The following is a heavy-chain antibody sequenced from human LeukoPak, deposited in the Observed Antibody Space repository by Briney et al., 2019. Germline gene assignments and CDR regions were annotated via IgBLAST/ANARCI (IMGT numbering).Heavy chain of an antibody. CDR2: ISSSSSTI. J-gene: IGHJ4*02. CDR1: GGSISTSSYN. D-gene: IGHD5-18*01. V-gene: IGHV3-48*01. CDR3: ARGAGYSYGYD. Sequence: ETLSLTSTVSGGSISTSSYNWGWVRQAQGKGLEWVSYISSSSSTIYYANSVKGRFTISRDNPKNSLYLQMNSLRAEDTAVYYCARGAGYSYGYDWGQGTLVTVSS.